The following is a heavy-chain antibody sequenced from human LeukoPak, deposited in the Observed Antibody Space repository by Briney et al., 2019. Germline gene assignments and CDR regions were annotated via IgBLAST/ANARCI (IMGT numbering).Heavy chain of an antibody. Sequence: GGSLRLSCAASGFPYSTYAMSWVRQAPGKGLEWVSAVSAGGGTTDYADSVKGRLTISRDNSKNTLYLQMNSLRAEDTAIYYCAKGTLTGYYLDYWGQGTLVTVSP. CDR1: GFPYSTYA. CDR3: AKGTLTGYYLDY. D-gene: IGHD3-9*01. CDR2: VSAGGGTT. V-gene: IGHV3-23*01. J-gene: IGHJ4*02.